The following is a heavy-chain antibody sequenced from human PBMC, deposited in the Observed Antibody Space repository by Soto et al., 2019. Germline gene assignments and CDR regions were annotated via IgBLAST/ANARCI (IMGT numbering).Heavy chain of an antibody. Sequence: ASVKVSCKVSGYTLTELSMQWVRQAPGKELEWMGGFDPEDGEEMYAQKFQGRVTMTEDTSTDTAYMELSGLRSDDTGVYYCAHDIPLRFWGQGTLVTVSS. CDR1: GYTLTELS. V-gene: IGHV1-24*01. CDR2: FDPEDGEE. CDR3: AHDIPLRF. D-gene: IGHD3-9*01. J-gene: IGHJ4*02.